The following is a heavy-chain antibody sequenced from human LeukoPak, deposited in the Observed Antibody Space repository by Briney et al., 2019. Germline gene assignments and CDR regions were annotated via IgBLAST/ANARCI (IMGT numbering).Heavy chain of an antibody. V-gene: IGHV3-64*02. CDR1: GFTFSSHS. D-gene: IGHD6-19*01. CDR2: IRSDGTNT. Sequence: GGSLRLSCATSGFTFSSHSMHWVRQAPGKGLEYVSGIRSDGTNTYYAESVKGRFTVSRDNSKNTLYLQMGSLRAEDMAVYYCARRGSGWEFDYWGEGTLVTVSS. CDR3: ARRGSGWEFDY. J-gene: IGHJ4*02.